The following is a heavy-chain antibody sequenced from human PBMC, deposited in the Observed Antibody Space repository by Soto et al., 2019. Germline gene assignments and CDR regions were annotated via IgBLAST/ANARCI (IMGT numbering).Heavy chain of an antibody. Sequence: QVQLVESGGGVVQPGRSLRLSCAASGFTFSSYGMHWVRQAPGKGLEWVAVISYDGSNKYYADSVKGRFTISRDNSKNTLYLQMNSLRAEDTAVYYCAKDEGYCSSTSCYYYYYYGMDVWGQGTTVTVSS. CDR1: GFTFSSYG. D-gene: IGHD2-2*01. J-gene: IGHJ6*02. V-gene: IGHV3-30*18. CDR3: AKDEGYCSSTSCYYYYYYGMDV. CDR2: ISYDGSNK.